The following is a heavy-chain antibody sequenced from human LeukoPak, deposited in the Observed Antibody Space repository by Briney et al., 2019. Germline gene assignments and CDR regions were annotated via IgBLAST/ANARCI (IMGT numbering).Heavy chain of an antibody. D-gene: IGHD3-3*01. CDR1: GYTFTSYG. V-gene: IGHV1-18*01. CDR2: ISAYNGNT. J-gene: IGHJ6*03. CDR3: AREPYYDFWSGYYIPYYYYYMDV. Sequence: ASVKVSCKASGYTFTSYGISWVRQAPGQGLEWMGWISAYNGNTNYAQKLQGRVTMTTDTSTSTAYMELRSLRSDDTAVYYCAREPYYDFWSGYYIPYYYYYMDVWGKGTTVTVSS.